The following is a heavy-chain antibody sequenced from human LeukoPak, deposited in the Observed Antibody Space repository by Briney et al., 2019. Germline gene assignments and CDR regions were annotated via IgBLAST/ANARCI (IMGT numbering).Heavy chain of an antibody. CDR1: GYSFTSYW. V-gene: IGHV5-51*01. J-gene: IGHJ4*02. D-gene: IGHD2-2*01. CDR2: IYPGDSDT. Sequence: GESLKISCKDSGYSFTSYWIGWVRQMPGKGLEWMGIIYPGDSDTRYSPSFQGQVTISADKSISTAYLQWSSLKASDTAMYYCARHSCSSTSCLDYWGQGTLVTVSS. CDR3: ARHSCSSTSCLDY.